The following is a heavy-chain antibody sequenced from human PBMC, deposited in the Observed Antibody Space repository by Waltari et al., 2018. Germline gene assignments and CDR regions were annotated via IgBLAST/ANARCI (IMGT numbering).Heavy chain of an antibody. Sequence: EVQLMESGGGLIQPGGSLRLSCAASGFTVSSNYMSWVRQAPGKGLGWVSGMYSGGSTYYADSVKGRFTISRDNSKNTLYLQMNSLRAEDTAVYYCASPKARGAAAESGFDYWGQGTLVTVSS. D-gene: IGHD6-13*01. CDR1: GFTVSSNY. CDR3: ASPKARGAAAESGFDY. V-gene: IGHV3-53*01. J-gene: IGHJ4*02. CDR2: MYSGGST.